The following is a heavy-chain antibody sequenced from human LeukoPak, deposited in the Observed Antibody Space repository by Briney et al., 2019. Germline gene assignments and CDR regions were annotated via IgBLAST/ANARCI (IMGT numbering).Heavy chain of an antibody. Sequence: GGSLRLSCAASGFSFSSYGMHWVRQAPGKGLEWVALISYDGSNKYYADSVNGRFTISRDNSKNTLYLQMNSLRAEDTAVFYCAIHYYDSSGHLDSWGQGTLVTVSS. J-gene: IGHJ4*02. CDR1: GFSFSSYG. CDR2: ISYDGSNK. V-gene: IGHV3-30*03. D-gene: IGHD3-22*01. CDR3: AIHYYDSSGHLDS.